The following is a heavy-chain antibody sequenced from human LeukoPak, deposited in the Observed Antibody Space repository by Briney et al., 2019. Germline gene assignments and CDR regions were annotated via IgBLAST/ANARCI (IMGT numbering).Heavy chain of an antibody. J-gene: IGHJ4*02. CDR1: GGTFSSYA. D-gene: IGHD5-24*01. CDR3: ARDFADGYNGL. CDR2: IIPIFGTA. V-gene: IGHV1-69*05. Sequence: SVNVSCKASGGTFSSYAISWVRQAPGQGLEWMGRIIPIFGTANYAQKFQGRVTINTDESSSTAHMELSSLRSGDPAGYYCARDFADGYNGLWGQGTLLTVSS.